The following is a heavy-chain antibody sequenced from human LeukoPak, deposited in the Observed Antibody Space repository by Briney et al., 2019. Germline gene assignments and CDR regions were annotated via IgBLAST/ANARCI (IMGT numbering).Heavy chain of an antibody. V-gene: IGHV1-2*02. CDR1: GYTFTGYY. CDR2: INPNSGGT. J-gene: IGHJ4*02. Sequence: GASVKVSCKASGYTFTGYYMHWVRQAPGQGLEWMGWINPNSGGTNYAQKFQGRVTMTRDTSISTAYMELSRLRSDDTAVYYCARDRGYSGYGPGEYWGQGTLVTVSS. CDR3: ARDRGYSGYGPGEY. D-gene: IGHD5-12*01.